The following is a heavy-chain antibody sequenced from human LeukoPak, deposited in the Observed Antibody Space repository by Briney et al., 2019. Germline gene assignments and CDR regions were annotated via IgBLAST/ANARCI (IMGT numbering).Heavy chain of an antibody. D-gene: IGHD1-26*01. CDR3: AKVQKWELLRAYLGNFDY. CDR1: GFTFSSYG. CDR2: ISYDGSNK. V-gene: IGHV3-30*18. Sequence: LPGGSLRLSCAASGFTFSSYGMHWVRQAPGKGLEWVAVISYDGSNKYYADSVKGRFTISRDNSKNTLYLQMNSLRAEDTAVYYCAKVQKWELLRAYLGNFDYWGQGTLVTVSS. J-gene: IGHJ4*02.